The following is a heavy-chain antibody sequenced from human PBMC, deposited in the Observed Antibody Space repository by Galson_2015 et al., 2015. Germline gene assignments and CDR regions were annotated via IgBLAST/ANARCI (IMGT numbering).Heavy chain of an antibody. J-gene: IGHJ6*02. V-gene: IGHV3-30-3*01. CDR1: GFTFSSYA. Sequence: SLRLSCAASGFTFSSYAMHWVRQAPGKGLEWVAVISYDGSNKYYADSVKGRFIISRDNSKNTLYLQMNSLRAEDTAVYYCARDYVWNYRGGYYYYGMDVWGQGTTVTVSS. D-gene: IGHD1-7*01. CDR2: ISYDGSNK. CDR3: ARDYVWNYRGGYYYYGMDV.